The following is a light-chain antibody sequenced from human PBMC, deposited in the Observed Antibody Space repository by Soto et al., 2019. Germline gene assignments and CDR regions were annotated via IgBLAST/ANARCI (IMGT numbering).Light chain of an antibody. J-gene: IGLJ2*01. CDR2: GNN. Sequence: QSVLTQPPSVSGAPGQRVTISCTGNSSNIGAGYDVHWYQQVPGTAPKLLIYGNNNRPSGVPDRFSGSKSDTSASLAITGLQAEDEADYYCQSYDTSLSGSGVVFGGGTKLTVL. CDR3: QSYDTSLSGSGVV. CDR1: SSNIGAGYD. V-gene: IGLV1-40*01.